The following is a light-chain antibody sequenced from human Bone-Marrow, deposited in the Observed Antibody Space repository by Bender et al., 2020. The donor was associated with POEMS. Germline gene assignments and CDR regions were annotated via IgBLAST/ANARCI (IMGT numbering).Light chain of an antibody. Sequence: QSALTQPASVSGSPGQSITISCTGTSSDVGGYNFVSWYQQHPGKAPKLIIHEGNKRPSGVSYRFSGSKSGNTASLTISGLQAEDEADYYCCSYAGSNNWVFGGGTKLTVL. CDR2: EGN. V-gene: IGLV2-14*01. J-gene: IGLJ3*02. CDR1: SSDVGGYNF. CDR3: CSYAGSNNWV.